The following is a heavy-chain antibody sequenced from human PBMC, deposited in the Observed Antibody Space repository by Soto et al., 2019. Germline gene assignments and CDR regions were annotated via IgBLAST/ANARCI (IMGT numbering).Heavy chain of an antibody. CDR2: IYHSGRT. CDR3: ARHIAVSGTRGFDF. V-gene: IGHV4-4*02. CDR1: GGSISTNW. J-gene: IGHJ4*02. D-gene: IGHD6-19*01. Sequence: QVQLQESGPGLMKPSGPLSLTCAVSGGSISTNWWSWVRQPPGKGLEWIGEIYHSGRTNYNPSLMNRATVSMDKSQNLLSLNLNSVTAADTAVYYCARHIAVSGTRGFDFWGQGTLVTVSS.